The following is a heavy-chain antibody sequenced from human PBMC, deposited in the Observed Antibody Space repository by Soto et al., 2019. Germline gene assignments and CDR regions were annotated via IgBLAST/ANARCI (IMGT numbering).Heavy chain of an antibody. CDR3: AKEFGSTWIDH. D-gene: IGHD6-13*01. CDR1: GFTLTTYG. Sequence: QVQLVESGGGVVQPGRSLRLSCAASGFTLTTYGMHWVRQAPGKGLEWVAAMSYDGTKEYYADSVKGRFTISRDSSSNTLFLQLNSLRAEDTAVYYCAKEFGSTWIDHWGEGTLVTVSS. CDR2: MSYDGTKE. J-gene: IGHJ4*02. V-gene: IGHV3-30*18.